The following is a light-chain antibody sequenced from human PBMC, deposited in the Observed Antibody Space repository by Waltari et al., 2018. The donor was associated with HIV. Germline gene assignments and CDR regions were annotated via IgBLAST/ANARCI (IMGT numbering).Light chain of an antibody. CDR3: HQSFSAAIT. Sequence: DIQMTQSPSSLSASVGDTVTITSRASQNINNYLNWYQQRPGKPPNLLIYGASRLQPGVPSRFSARTSGANFTLPITRLQPEDFASYYCHQSFSAAITLGQGTRL. V-gene: IGKV1-39*01. J-gene: IGKJ5*01. CDR2: GAS. CDR1: QNINNY.